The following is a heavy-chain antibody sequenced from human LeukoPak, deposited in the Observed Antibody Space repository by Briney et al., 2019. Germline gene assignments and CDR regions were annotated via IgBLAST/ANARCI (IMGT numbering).Heavy chain of an antibody. Sequence: SETLSLTCTVSGYSISSGYYWGWIRKPPGKGLEWIGSVYHTGNTFYNPSLKSRVTISGDTSKNQFSLGLSSVTAADTAVYYCARVTGYMIEDYFDYWGQGTLVTVSS. J-gene: IGHJ4*02. CDR3: ARVTGYMIEDYFDY. V-gene: IGHV4-38-2*02. CDR2: VYHTGNT. D-gene: IGHD3-22*01. CDR1: GYSISSGYY.